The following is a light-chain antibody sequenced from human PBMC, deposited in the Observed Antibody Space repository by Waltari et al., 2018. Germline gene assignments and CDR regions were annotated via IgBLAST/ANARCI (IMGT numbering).Light chain of an antibody. CDR2: KAS. Sequence: DIQMTQSPSTLSASVGDRVTITCRASQSISSWLAWYQPKPGKAPKLLIQKASTLRSGVPSRFSGSGSGTEFTLTISSLQADDFATYYCQQYQSYSGTFGQGTKVEVK. V-gene: IGKV1-5*03. CDR1: QSISSW. CDR3: QQYQSYSGT. J-gene: IGKJ1*01.